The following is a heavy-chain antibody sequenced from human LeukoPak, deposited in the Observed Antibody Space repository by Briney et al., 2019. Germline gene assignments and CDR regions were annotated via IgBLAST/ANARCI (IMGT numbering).Heavy chain of an antibody. Sequence: PGRSLRLSCAASGFTFSSYGMHWVRQAPGEGLERVAVIWYDGSNKYYADSVKGRFTISRDNSKNTLYLQMNSLRAEDTAVYYCARGSDILTAKAGFDYWGQGTLVTVSS. J-gene: IGHJ4*02. CDR1: GFTFSSYG. V-gene: IGHV3-33*01. CDR2: IWYDGSNK. D-gene: IGHD3-9*01. CDR3: ARGSDILTAKAGFDY.